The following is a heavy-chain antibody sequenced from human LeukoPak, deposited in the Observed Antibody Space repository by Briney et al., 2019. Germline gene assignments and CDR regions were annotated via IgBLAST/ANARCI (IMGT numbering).Heavy chain of an antibody. CDR3: ARVTIMVPTGTDWFDP. CDR2: ISAYNGNT. J-gene: IGHJ5*02. Sequence: ASVKVSCKASGYTFTSYGISWVRQAPGQGLEWMGWISAYNGNTNYAQKVQGRVTMTTDTSTSTAYMELRSLRSDDTAVYYCARVTIMVPTGTDWFDPWGQGTLVTVSS. CDR1: GYTFTSYG. D-gene: IGHD4/OR15-4a*01. V-gene: IGHV1-18*01.